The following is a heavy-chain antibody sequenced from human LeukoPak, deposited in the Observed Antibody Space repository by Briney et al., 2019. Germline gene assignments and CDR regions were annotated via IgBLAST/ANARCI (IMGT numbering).Heavy chain of an antibody. J-gene: IGHJ3*02. CDR1: GFTFSSYA. CDR3: ARTTGWLVYDAFDI. Sequence: PGASLRLSCAASGFTFSSYAMSWVRQAPGKGLEWVSAISGSGGSTYYADSVKGRFTISRDNPKNTLYLRMNSLRAEDTAVYYCARTTGWLVYDAFDIWGQGTMVTVSS. D-gene: IGHD6-19*01. V-gene: IGHV3-23*01. CDR2: ISGSGGST.